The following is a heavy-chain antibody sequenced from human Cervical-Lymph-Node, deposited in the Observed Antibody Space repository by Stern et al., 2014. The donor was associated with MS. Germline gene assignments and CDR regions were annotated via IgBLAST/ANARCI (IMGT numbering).Heavy chain of an antibody. Sequence: VQLVESGPGLVKPSQTLSLTCTVSGDSVSSGSHYWSWVRQPAGKGLEWIGRIYTSGSTNYSPSLKSRVNISLDTSKTHFSLKLTSVTATDTAVYYCARLGIASRPYFYGMDVWGQGTTVIVSS. CDR1: GDSVSSGSHY. J-gene: IGHJ6*02. CDR2: IYTSGST. V-gene: IGHV4-61*02. D-gene: IGHD6-6*01. CDR3: ARLGIASRPYFYGMDV.